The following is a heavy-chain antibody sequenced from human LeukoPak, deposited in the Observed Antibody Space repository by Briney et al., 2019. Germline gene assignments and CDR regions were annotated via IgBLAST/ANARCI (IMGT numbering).Heavy chain of an antibody. CDR1: GYTFTGYY. D-gene: IGHD3-9*01. J-gene: IGHJ4*02. Sequence: GASVKVSCKASGYTFTGYYMHWVRQAPGQGLEWMGWINPNSGGTNYAQKFQGRVTLTSDTSISTAYMELSGLTSDDTAIYYCVRDMFPAYYDILTGDLRFDYWGQGTLVTVSS. CDR2: INPNSGGT. CDR3: VRDMFPAYYDILTGDLRFDY. V-gene: IGHV1-2*02.